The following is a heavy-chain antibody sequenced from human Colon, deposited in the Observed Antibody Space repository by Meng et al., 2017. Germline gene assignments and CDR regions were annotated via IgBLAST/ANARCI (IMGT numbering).Heavy chain of an antibody. CDR1: GYTVTDYY. J-gene: IGHJ4*02. D-gene: IGHD6-19*01. CDR2: INPKSGGT. Sequence: QVQLAQAGAEGKKPGASVQVSCKASGYTVTDYYIHWVRQAPGQGLEWMGRINPKSGGTNSAQIFQGRVTMTRDTSISTVYMELTRLRSDDTALYYCGKREYISGLTYWGQGTLVTVSS. CDR3: GKREYISGLTY. V-gene: IGHV1-2*06.